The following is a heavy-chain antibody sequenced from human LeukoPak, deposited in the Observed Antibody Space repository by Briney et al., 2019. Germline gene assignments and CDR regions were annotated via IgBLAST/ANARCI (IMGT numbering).Heavy chain of an antibody. CDR1: GYTFTSYD. CDR3: ATHRGYDTYYFDY. CDR2: MNPNSGNT. D-gene: IGHD5-12*01. Sequence: ASVKVSCKASGYTFTSYDINWVRQATGQGLEWMGWMNPNSGNTGYAQKFQGRVTMTRNTSISTAYMGLSGLRSEDTAVYYCATHRGYDTYYFDYWGQGTLVTVSS. V-gene: IGHV1-8*01. J-gene: IGHJ4*02.